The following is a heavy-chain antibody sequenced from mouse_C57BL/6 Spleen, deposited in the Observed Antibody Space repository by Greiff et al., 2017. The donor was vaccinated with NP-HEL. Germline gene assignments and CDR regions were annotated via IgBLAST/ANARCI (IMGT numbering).Heavy chain of an antibody. CDR1: GYAFTNYL. CDR3: ARTGNYAMDY. CDR2: INPGSGGT. D-gene: IGHD4-1*01. V-gene: IGHV1-54*01. J-gene: IGHJ4*01. Sequence: QVQLQQSGAELVRPGTSVKVSCKASGYAFTNYLIEWVKQRPGQGLEWIGVINPGSGGTNYNEKFKGKATLTVDKSSSTAYMQLSSLTSEDSAVYFCARTGNYAMDYWGQGTSVTVSS.